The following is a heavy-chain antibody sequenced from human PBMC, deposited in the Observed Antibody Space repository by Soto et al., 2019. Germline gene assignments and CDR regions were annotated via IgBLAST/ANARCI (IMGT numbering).Heavy chain of an antibody. D-gene: IGHD6-19*01. CDR1: GFTLSSIG. Sequence: QVQLVESGGGVVQPGGSLRLSCAASGFTLSSIGMHWVRQAPGKGLEWVSMISHDGSENHYGDPVKGRFTISRDSSKNTLYLQMNSVRAEDTAMYYCAKDWGSGGWINWFDSWGQGTLVTVSS. CDR2: ISHDGSEN. V-gene: IGHV3-30*18. J-gene: IGHJ5*01. CDR3: AKDWGSGGWINWFDS.